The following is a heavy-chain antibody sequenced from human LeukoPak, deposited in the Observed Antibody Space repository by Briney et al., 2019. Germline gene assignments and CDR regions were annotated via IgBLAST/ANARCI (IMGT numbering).Heavy chain of an antibody. D-gene: IGHD3-22*01. CDR1: GGSISSYY. CDR3: ARGDYFDSGGYSIDY. V-gene: IGHV4-59*01. J-gene: IGHJ4*02. CDR2: IYYSGST. Sequence: PSETLSLTCTVSGGSISSYYWSWIRQPPGKGLEWIGYIYYSGSTNYNPSLKSRVTISVDTSKNQFSLNLSAVTAADTAVYYCARGDYFDSGGYSIDYWGQGTLVTVSS.